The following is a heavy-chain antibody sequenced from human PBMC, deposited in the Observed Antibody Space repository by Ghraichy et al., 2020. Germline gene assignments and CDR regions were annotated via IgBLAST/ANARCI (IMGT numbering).Heavy chain of an antibody. D-gene: IGHD3-3*01. CDR1: GFTFSSYA. V-gene: IGHV3-23*01. J-gene: IGHJ4*02. Sequence: SCAASGFTFSSYAMSWVRQAPGKGLEWVSAISGSGGSTYYADSVKGRFTISRDNSKNTLYLQMNSLRAEDTAVYYCVKDSGRFLEWLFLLWGQGTLVTVSS. CDR2: ISGSGGST. CDR3: VKDSGRFLEWLFLL.